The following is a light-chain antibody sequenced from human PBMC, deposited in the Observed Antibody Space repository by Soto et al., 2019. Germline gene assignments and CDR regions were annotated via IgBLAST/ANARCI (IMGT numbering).Light chain of an antibody. CDR1: SANIGSNY. V-gene: IGLV1-51*01. CDR2: DSD. Sequence: QSVLTQPPSVSAAPGQTVTISCSGSSANIGSNYVSWYQQLPGTAPKLVIYDSDRRPSEIPDRFSGSKSGTSATLDITGLQTGDEADYYCGALDGSLSVVLFGGGTKLTVL. J-gene: IGLJ2*01. CDR3: GALDGSLSVVL.